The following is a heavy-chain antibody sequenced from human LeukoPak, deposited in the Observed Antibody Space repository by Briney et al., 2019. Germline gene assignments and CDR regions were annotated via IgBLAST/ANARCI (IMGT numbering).Heavy chain of an antibody. J-gene: IGHJ4*02. V-gene: IGHV3-74*01. CDR1: GFTFSSYW. D-gene: IGHD3-10*01. CDR2: INSDGSST. CDR3: AKDGEITMVRGYDDY. Sequence: QTGGSLRLSCAASGFTFSSYWMHWVRQAPGKGLVWVSRINSDGSSTSYADSVKGRFTISRDNAKNTLYLQMNSLRAEDTAVYYCAKDGEITMVRGYDDYWGQGTLVTVSS.